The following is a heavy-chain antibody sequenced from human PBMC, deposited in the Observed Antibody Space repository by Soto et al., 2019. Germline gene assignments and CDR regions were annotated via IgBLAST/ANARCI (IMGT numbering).Heavy chain of an antibody. CDR1: GYTFTTYP. Sequence: XSVKVSWEASGYTFTTYPMHWVRQAPGQSLEWMGWINAGNGNTKYPQKFQGRVTITRDTSASTAYMELSSLRSEDTAVYYCTRDSHGLGDYWGQGTLVTVSS. J-gene: IGHJ4*02. V-gene: IGHV1-3*01. D-gene: IGHD3-9*01. CDR3: TRDSHGLGDY. CDR2: INAGNGNT.